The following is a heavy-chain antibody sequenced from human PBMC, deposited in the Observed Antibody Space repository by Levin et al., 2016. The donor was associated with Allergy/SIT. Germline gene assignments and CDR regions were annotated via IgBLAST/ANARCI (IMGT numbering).Heavy chain of an antibody. CDR3: AKVGITMVRGVEYYYGMDV. CDR2: ISGSGGST. J-gene: IGHJ6*02. CDR1: GFTFSSYA. V-gene: IGHV3-23*01. D-gene: IGHD3-10*01. Sequence: ESLKISCAASGFTFSSYAMSWVRQAPGKGLEWVSAISGSGGSTYYADSVKGRFTISRDNSKNTLYLQMNSLRAEDTAVYYCAKVGITMVRGVEYYYGMDVWGQGTTVTVSS.